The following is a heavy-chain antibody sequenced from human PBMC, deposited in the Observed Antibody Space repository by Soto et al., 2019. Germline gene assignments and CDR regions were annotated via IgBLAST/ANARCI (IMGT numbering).Heavy chain of an antibody. CDR2: INSDGSST. CDR1: GFTFSSYW. Sequence: GGSLRLSCAASGFTFSSYWMHWVRQAPGKGLVWVSRINSDGSSTSYADSVKGRFTISRDNAKNTLYLQMNSLRAEDTAVYYCARVWGSYYFDYWGQGTLVTVSS. CDR3: ARVWGSYYFDY. D-gene: IGHD7-27*01. V-gene: IGHV3-74*01. J-gene: IGHJ4*02.